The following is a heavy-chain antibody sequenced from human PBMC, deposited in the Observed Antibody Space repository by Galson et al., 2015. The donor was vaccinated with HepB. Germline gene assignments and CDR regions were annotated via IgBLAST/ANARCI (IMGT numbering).Heavy chain of an antibody. CDR2: ISSSSSYI. Sequence: SLRLSCAASGFTFSSYSINWVRQAPGKGLEWVSSISSSSSYIYYADSVKGRFTISRDNAKNSLYLQMNSLRAEDTAVYYCAREGSILTGYLHYYYYGMDVWGQGTTVTVSS. CDR3: AREGSILTGYLHYYYYGMDV. V-gene: IGHV3-21*01. J-gene: IGHJ6*02. CDR1: GFTFSSYS. D-gene: IGHD3-9*01.